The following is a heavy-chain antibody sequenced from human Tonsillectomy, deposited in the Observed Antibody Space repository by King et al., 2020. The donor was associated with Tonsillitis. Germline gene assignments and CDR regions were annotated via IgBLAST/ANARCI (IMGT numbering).Heavy chain of an antibody. D-gene: IGHD1-26*01. CDR2: IYYTGST. V-gene: IGHV4-59*08. CDR1: GDSISGFH. Sequence: VQLQESGPGLVKPSETLSLTCTVSGDSISGFHWSWIRQPPGKSLEYIGFIYYTGSTNYNPSLKSRVTMSIDTSKNQFSLRLSSVTAADTAIYYCARHGRSIASTGLLDFWGQGTLITVSS. CDR3: ARHGRSIASTGLLDF. J-gene: IGHJ4*02.